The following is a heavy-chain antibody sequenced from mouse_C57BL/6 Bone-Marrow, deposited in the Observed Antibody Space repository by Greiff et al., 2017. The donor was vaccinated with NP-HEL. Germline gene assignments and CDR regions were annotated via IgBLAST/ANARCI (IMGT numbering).Heavy chain of an antibody. CDR1: GYTFTSYT. V-gene: IGHV1-4*01. CDR3: ARAYRIGDY. Sequence: VMLVESGAELARPGASVKMSCKASGYTFTSYTMHWVKQRPGQGLEWIGYINPSSGYTKYNQKFKDKATLTADKSSSTAYMQLSSLTSEDSAVYYCARAYRIGDYWGQGTSVTVSS. CDR2: INPSSGYT. J-gene: IGHJ4*01. D-gene: IGHD2-10*01.